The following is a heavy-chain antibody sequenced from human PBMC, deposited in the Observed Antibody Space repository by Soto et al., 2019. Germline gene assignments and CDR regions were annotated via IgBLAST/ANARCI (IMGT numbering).Heavy chain of an antibody. J-gene: IGHJ6*03. V-gene: IGHV3-48*01. D-gene: IGHD6-19*01. CDR1: GFTFSTNS. Sequence: GGSLRLSCAASGFTFSTNSMNWVRQAPGKGLEWVSYISSSSNTIYYADSVKGRFIISRDNAKNSLFLQMDSLRAEDTAVYYCARALQWLAYSYMDVWGKGTTVTVSS. CDR2: ISSSSNTI. CDR3: ARALQWLAYSYMDV.